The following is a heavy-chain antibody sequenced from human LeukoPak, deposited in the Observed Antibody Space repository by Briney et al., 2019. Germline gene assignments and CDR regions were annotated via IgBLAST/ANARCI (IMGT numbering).Heavy chain of an antibody. CDR3: ASDYPRYYYYMDV. CDR2: ISGVDDYT. CDR1: GFTFSRYA. V-gene: IGHV3-23*01. J-gene: IGHJ6*03. Sequence: GGSLRLSCAASGFTFSRYAMAWVRQAPGKRLEWVSTISGVDDYTYYADSVKGRFTISRDNSKDTLYLQMNSPRAEDTALYYCASDYPRYYYYMDVWGKGATVTVSS. D-gene: IGHD4-11*01.